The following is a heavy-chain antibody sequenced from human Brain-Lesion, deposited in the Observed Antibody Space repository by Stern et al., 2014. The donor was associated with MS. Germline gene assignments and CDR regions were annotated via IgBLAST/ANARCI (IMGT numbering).Heavy chain of an antibody. CDR2: FDTEDCET. J-gene: IGHJ4*02. V-gene: IGHV1-24*01. CDR1: GYTLTELS. CDR3: ATLSPGAGGNYYRHFDY. Sequence: QVQLVQSGAEVKKPGASVKVSCKVSGYTLTELSMHWVRQAPRKGLEWMGGFDTEDCETIYAQKFQGRVTMTEDTSTDTAYMELSSLRSEDTAVYYCATLSPGAGGNYYRHFDYWGQGTLVTVSS. D-gene: IGHD1-26*01.